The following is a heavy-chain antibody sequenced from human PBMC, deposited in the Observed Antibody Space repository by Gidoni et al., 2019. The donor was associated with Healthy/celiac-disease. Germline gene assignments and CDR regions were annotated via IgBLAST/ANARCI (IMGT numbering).Heavy chain of an antibody. J-gene: IGHJ6*02. D-gene: IGHD2-21*02. V-gene: IGHV3-13*01. CDR1: GFTFSSYD. CDR3: ARGRGDRSYYYGMDV. CDR2: IGTAGDT. Sequence: EVQLVESGGGLVQPGGSLRLSCSASGFTFSSYDMHWVRQATGKGLEWVSAIGTAGDTYYPGSVKGRFTISRENAKNSLYLQMNSLRAGDTAVYYCARGRGDRSYYYGMDVWGQGTTVTVSS.